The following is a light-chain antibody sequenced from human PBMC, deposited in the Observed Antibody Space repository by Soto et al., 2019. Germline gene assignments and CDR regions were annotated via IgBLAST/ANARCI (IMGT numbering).Light chain of an antibody. J-gene: IGLJ3*02. CDR1: SSDVGGYKY. CDR2: DVN. V-gene: IGLV2-11*01. Sequence: QSALTQPRSVSGSPGQSVTISCTGTSSDVGGYKYVSWYQQHPGKAPQLMIYDVNKRPSGVPDRFSGSKSGNTASLTISGLQAEDEADYYCCSYAGSYNGVFGGGTKVTVL. CDR3: CSYAGSYNGV.